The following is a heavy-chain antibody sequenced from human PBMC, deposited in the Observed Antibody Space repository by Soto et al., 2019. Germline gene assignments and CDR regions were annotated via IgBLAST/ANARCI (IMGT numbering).Heavy chain of an antibody. Sequence: ASVKVSCKASGYSFIDYYMHWVRQAPGQGFEWMGRISPKSGGTNYAQKFEGRVTMTWDTSLNTAYMELSSLISEDTAVYYCARPPGYISDWYYFDLWGQGTLVTVSS. CDR2: ISPKSGGT. J-gene: IGHJ4*02. CDR3: ARPPGYISDWYYFDL. D-gene: IGHD3-9*01. V-gene: IGHV1-2*02. CDR1: GYSFIDYY.